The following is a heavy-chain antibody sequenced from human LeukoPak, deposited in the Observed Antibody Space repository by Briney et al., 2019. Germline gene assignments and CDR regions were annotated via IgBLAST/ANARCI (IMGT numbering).Heavy chain of an antibody. CDR2: IKSKTDGGTT. Sequence: GGSLRLSCAASGFTFSNAWMSWVRQAPGKGLEWVGCIKSKTDGGTTDYAAPVKGRFTISRDDSKNTLYLQMNSLKTEDTAVYYCTTARIAARPDYFDYWGQGTLVTVSS. J-gene: IGHJ4*02. CDR1: GFTFSNAW. CDR3: TTARIAARPDYFDY. D-gene: IGHD6-6*01. V-gene: IGHV3-15*01.